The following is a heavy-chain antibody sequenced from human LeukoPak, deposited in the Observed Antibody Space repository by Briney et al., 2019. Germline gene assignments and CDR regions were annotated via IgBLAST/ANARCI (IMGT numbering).Heavy chain of an antibody. V-gene: IGHV4-31*03. CDR1: GGSISSGNYC. J-gene: IGHJ4*02. Sequence: PSETLSLTCTVSGGSISSGNYCWSWIRQHPGKGLEWIGYVCHDGGTSYIPSLKSRVTVAIDTSKNQFSLKLNSVTAADTAVYYCARLGAILYYGSGSQWGQGTLVTVSS. D-gene: IGHD3-10*01. CDR3: ARLGAILYYGSGSQ. CDR2: VCHDGGT.